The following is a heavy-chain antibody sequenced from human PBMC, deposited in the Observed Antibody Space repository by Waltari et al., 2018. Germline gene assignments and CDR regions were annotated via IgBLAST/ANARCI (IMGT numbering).Heavy chain of an antibody. CDR1: GGSISSSSYY. CDR2: VYYSGCT. CDR3: ASHPTVTTPPGY. D-gene: IGHD4-17*01. Sequence: QLQLQESGPGLVKPSETLSLTCTVSGGSISSSSYYWGWIRQPPGKGMEWIGSVYYSGCTYNIPSLKSRVTISVDTSKNQFSLKLSSVTAADTAVYYCASHPTVTTPPGYWGQGTLVTVSS. J-gene: IGHJ4*02. V-gene: IGHV4-39*01.